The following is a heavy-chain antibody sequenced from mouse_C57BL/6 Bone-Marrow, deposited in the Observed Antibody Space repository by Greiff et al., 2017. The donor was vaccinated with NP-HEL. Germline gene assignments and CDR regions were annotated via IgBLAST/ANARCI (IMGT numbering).Heavy chain of an antibody. CDR2: ISDGGSYT. J-gene: IGHJ2*01. CDR1: GFTFSSYA. Sequence: EVHLVESGGGLVKPGGSLKLSCAASGFTFSSYAMSWVRQTPEKRLEWVATISDGGSYTDYPDNVKGRFTISRDNAKNNLYLQMSHLKAEDTAMYYCARVDPYYFDYWGQGTTLTVSS. V-gene: IGHV5-4*01. CDR3: ARVDPYYFDY.